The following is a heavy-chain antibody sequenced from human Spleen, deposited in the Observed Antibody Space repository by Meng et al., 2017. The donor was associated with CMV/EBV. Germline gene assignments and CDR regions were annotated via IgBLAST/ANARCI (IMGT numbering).Heavy chain of an antibody. CDR1: GASIRTNY. D-gene: IGHD1-1*01. J-gene: IGHJ3*02. CDR2: ISYTGYI. CDR3: AGPDDMGSSPHDPFDI. V-gene: IGHV4-59*01. Sequence: SETLSLTCTVSGASIRTNYWSWSRRPPGKGLEYIGSISYTGYIEYNPSLKGRVNISLDTSKNHFSLKLMSVTAADTAMYFCAGPDDMGSSPHDPFDIWGQGTMVTVSS.